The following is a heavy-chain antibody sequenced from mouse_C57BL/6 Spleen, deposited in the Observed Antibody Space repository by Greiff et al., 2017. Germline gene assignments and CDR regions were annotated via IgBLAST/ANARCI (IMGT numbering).Heavy chain of an antibody. CDR2: IDPETGGT. CDR3: TLASLRSAMDY. D-gene: IGHD6-2*01. CDR1: GYTFTDYE. Sequence: VQPQQSGAELVRPGASVTLSCKASGYTFTDYEMHWVKQTPVHGLEWIGAIDPETGGTAYNQKFKGKAILTADKSSSTAYMELRSLTSEDSAVYYCTLASLRSAMDYWGQGTSVTVSS. J-gene: IGHJ4*01. V-gene: IGHV1-15*01.